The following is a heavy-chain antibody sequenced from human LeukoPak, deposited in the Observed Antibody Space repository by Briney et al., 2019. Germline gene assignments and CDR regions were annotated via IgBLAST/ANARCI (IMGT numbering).Heavy chain of an antibody. Sequence: PSETLSLTCTVSGYSISSGYYWGWIRQPPGKGLEWIGSIYHSGSTYYNPSLKSRVTISVDTSKNQFSLKLSSVTAADTAVYYCARVGGNIVVVTAILGWFDPWGQGTLVTVSS. CDR2: IYHSGST. V-gene: IGHV4-38-2*02. J-gene: IGHJ5*02. CDR3: ARVGGNIVVVTAILGWFDP. D-gene: IGHD2-21*02. CDR1: GYSISSGYY.